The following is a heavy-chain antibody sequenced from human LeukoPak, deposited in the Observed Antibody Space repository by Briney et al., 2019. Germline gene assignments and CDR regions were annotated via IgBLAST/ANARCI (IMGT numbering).Heavy chain of an antibody. Sequence: GGSLRLSCTASGFTFGDYAMSWVRQAPGKGLEWVGFIRSKAYGGTTEYAASVKGRFTISRDDSKSIAYLQMNSLKTEDTAVYYCTRAAYYSSSWPALQYYFDYWGQGTLVIVSS. V-gene: IGHV3-49*04. J-gene: IGHJ4*02. CDR3: TRAAYYSSSWPALQYYFDY. D-gene: IGHD6-13*01. CDR2: IRSKAYGGTT. CDR1: GFTFGDYA.